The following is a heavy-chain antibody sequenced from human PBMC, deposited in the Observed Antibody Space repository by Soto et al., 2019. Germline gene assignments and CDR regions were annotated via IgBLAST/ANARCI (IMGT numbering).Heavy chain of an antibody. CDR3: ATQVLPNYYYYGMDV. J-gene: IGHJ6*02. D-gene: IGHD2-2*01. V-gene: IGHV1-69*12. CDR2: IIPIFGTA. Sequence: QVQLVQSGAEVKKPGSSVKVSCKAYGGTFSSYAISWVRQAPGQGLEWMGGIIPIFGTANYAQKFQGRVTITADESTSTVYMELSSLRSEDTAVYYCATQVLPNYYYYGMDVWGQGTTVTVSS. CDR1: GGTFSSYA.